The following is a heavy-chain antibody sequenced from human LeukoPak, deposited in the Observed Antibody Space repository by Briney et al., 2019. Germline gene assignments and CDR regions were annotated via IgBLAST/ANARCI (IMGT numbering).Heavy chain of an antibody. Sequence: GGALKISCKGSGYSFTSYWIGWVRQMPGKGLEWMGIIYPGDSDTRYRPSFQGQVTISADKSISTAYLQWSSLKASDTAMYYCARQVRPYYDFWSGYYPNRWGYGMDVWGQGTTVTVSS. D-gene: IGHD3-3*01. V-gene: IGHV5-51*01. CDR2: IYPGDSDT. J-gene: IGHJ6*02. CDR1: GYSFTSYW. CDR3: ARQVRPYYDFWSGYYPNRWGYGMDV.